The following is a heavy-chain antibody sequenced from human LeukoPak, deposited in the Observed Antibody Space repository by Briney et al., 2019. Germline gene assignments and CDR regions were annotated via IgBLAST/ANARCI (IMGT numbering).Heavy chain of an antibody. CDR3: AKDRAYVGATLDY. J-gene: IGHJ4*02. D-gene: IGHD1-26*01. CDR2: ISGSGGST. Sequence: PGGSLRLSCAASGFTFSSYDMTWVRQAPGKGLEWVSAISGSGGSTYYADSVKGRFTISRDNSKNTLYLQMNSLRAEDTAVYYCAKDRAYVGATLDYWGQGTLVTVSS. V-gene: IGHV3-23*01. CDR1: GFTFSSYD.